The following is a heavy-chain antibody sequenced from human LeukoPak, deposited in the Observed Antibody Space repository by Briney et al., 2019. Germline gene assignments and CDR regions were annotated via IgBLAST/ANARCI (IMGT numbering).Heavy chain of an antibody. J-gene: IGHJ4*02. CDR3: AKHRFESGGYHSTD. D-gene: IGHD3-22*01. Sequence: XGSLRLSCAASGFTFSSYAMSWVRQAPGKGLAWVSTISGGSGSTYCADSVKGRFTISRDNSKNTLYLQMNSLRDEDTAVYYCAKHRFESGGYHSTDWGQGTLVTVSS. V-gene: IGHV3-23*01. CDR2: ISGGSGST. CDR1: GFTFSSYA.